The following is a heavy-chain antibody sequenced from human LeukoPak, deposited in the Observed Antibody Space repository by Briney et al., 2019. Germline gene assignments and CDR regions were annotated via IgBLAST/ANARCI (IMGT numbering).Heavy chain of an antibody. Sequence: SETLSLTCTVSGGSISSYYWSWIRQPPGKGLEWIGYIYYSGSTNYNPSLKSRVTISVDTSKNQFSLKLSSVTAADTAVYYCSVGSSWYSPYTFDIWGQGTMVPVSS. V-gene: IGHV4-59*08. D-gene: IGHD6-13*01. CDR2: IYYSGST. J-gene: IGHJ3*02. CDR3: SVGSSWYSPYTFDI. CDR1: GGSISSYY.